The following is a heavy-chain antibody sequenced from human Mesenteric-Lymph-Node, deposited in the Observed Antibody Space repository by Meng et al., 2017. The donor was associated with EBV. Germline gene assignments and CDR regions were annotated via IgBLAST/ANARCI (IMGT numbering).Heavy chain of an antibody. CDR1: GYILIEST. D-gene: IGHD3-16*01. CDR2: FDLERDGT. V-gene: IGHV1-24*01. J-gene: IGHJ4*02. CDR3: ATGGGGAHDY. Sequence: QAQVVKSGDLMKRPGASVRVSCKVSGYILIESTMHWLRQAPGKGLEWMGGFDLERDGTVYAQKFQGRVTMTEDTSTDTVYMELSSLRSDDTAVYYCATGGGGAHDYWGQGTLVTVSS.